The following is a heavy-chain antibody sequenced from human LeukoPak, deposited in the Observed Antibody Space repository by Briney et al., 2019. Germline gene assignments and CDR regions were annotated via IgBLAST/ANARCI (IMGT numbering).Heavy chain of an antibody. V-gene: IGHV1-69*06. CDR3: ARVVPRWERRRLDY. CDR2: IIPIFGTA. Sequence: SVTVSFKASGGTFSIYAISWVRQARGQGREGMGGIIPIFGTANYAQKFQGRVTITADKSTSTAYIELSSLRSEHTAVYYCARVVPRWERRRLDYWGQGTLVTVSS. CDR1: GGTFSIYA. J-gene: IGHJ4*02. D-gene: IGHD1-26*01.